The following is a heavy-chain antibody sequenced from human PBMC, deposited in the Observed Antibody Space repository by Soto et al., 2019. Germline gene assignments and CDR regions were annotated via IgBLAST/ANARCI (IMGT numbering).Heavy chain of an antibody. CDR1: GYTLTELS. Sequence: ASVKVSCKVSGYTLTELSMHWVRQAPGKGLEWMGGYDPEDGETIYAQKLQGRVTMTEDTSTDTAYLELSSLRFEDTAVYYCATISVPAYSFDIWGQGTMVTVSS. J-gene: IGHJ3*02. V-gene: IGHV1-24*01. D-gene: IGHD2-21*01. CDR2: YDPEDGET. CDR3: ATISVPAYSFDI.